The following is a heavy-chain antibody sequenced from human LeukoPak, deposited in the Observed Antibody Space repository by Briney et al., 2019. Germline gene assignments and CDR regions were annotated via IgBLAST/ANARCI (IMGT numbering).Heavy chain of an antibody. CDR3: ARDPRGSEYSHFDS. Sequence: PGGSLRLSCAASGFTFSSYYMCWVRQAPGKGLEWVANIKQDGDEKHYVDSVKGRFTISRDNAKSSLYLEMSSLRAEDTAVYYCARDPRGSEYSHFDSWGQGTQVTVSS. V-gene: IGHV3-7*01. D-gene: IGHD3-10*01. J-gene: IGHJ4*02. CDR1: GFTFSSYY. CDR2: IKQDGDEK.